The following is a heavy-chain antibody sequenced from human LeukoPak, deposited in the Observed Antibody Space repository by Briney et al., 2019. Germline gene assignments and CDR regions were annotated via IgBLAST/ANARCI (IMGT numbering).Heavy chain of an antibody. CDR2: IYYNGKT. CDR1: GGSISSYY. CDR3: ARNGNWNYVDY. Sequence: PSETLSLTCTVSGGSISSYYWSWIRQPPGKGLEWIGYIYYNGKTNYNPSLKSRVTISVDTSKNQFSLRLSSVTAADTAVYYCARNGNWNYVDYWGQGTLVTLSS. J-gene: IGHJ4*02. D-gene: IGHD1-1*01. V-gene: IGHV4-59*08.